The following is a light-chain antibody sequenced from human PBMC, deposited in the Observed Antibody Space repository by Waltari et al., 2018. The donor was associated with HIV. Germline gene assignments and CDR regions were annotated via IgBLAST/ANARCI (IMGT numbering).Light chain of an antibody. CDR1: SSTIGRTN. CDR3: AAWDGSLNGRVV. Sequence: QSVLTQPPSASGTPGQRVTSSCSGSSSTIGRTNVTWYQQLPGTAPKLLIYSNNQRPSGVPYRFSGSKSGTSASLAISGLQSEDEADYYCAAWDGSLNGRVVFGGGTKLTVL. V-gene: IGLV1-44*01. J-gene: IGLJ2*01. CDR2: SNN.